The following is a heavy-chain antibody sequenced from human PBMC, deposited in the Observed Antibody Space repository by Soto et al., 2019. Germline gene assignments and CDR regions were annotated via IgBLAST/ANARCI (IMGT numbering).Heavy chain of an antibody. J-gene: IGHJ4*02. CDR1: GFTFSSYG. CDR2: ISYDGSNK. D-gene: IGHD6-13*01. Sequence: PGGSLRLSCAASGFTFSSYGMHWVRQAPGKGLEWVAVISYDGSNKYYADSVKGRFTISRDNSKNTLYLQMNSLRAEDTAVYYYAKDLRRAAAGTPLNYCDYWGQGTLVTVSS. CDR3: AKDLRRAAAGTPLNYCDY. V-gene: IGHV3-30*18.